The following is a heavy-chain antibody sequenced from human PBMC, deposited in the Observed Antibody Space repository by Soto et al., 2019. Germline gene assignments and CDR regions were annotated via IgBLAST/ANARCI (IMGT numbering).Heavy chain of an antibody. D-gene: IGHD3-3*01. CDR2: IKSKTDGGTT. V-gene: IGHV3-15*01. CDR1: GFTFSNAW. Sequence: GGSLRLSCAASGFTFSNAWMSWVRQAPGKGLEWVGRIKSKTDGGTTDYAAPVKGRFTISRDDSKNTLYLQMNSLKTEDTAVYYCTTEGGSYDFWTRDYYYYYYMDVWGKGTTVTVSS. J-gene: IGHJ6*03. CDR3: TTEGGSYDFWTRDYYYYYYMDV.